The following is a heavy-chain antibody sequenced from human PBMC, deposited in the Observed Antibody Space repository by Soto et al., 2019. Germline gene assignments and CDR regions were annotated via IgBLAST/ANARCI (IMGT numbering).Heavy chain of an antibody. V-gene: IGHV5-10-1*01. CDR1: GYSFTSYW. D-gene: IGHD4-17*01. CDR3: ARHADYGIYYYGMDV. Sequence: PGESLKISCXGSGYSFTSYWISWVRQMPGKGLEWMGRIDPSDSYTNYSPSFQGHVTISADKSISTAYLQWSSLKASDTAMYYCARHADYGIYYYGMDVWGQGTTVTVSS. J-gene: IGHJ6*02. CDR2: IDPSDSYT.